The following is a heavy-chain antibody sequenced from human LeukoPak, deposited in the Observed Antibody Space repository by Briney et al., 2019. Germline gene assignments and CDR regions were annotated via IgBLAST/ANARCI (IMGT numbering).Heavy chain of an antibody. CDR3: ARDAYYYDSSGSNFDY. Sequence: PSETLSLTCTVSGGSISSYYWSWLRQPVGKGLEWIGRFYTSGSTHYNPSLKSRVTMSVDTSKNQFSLKVRSVTAADTAVYYCARDAYYYDSSGSNFDYWGQGTLVTVSS. J-gene: IGHJ4*02. D-gene: IGHD3-22*01. CDR1: GGSISSYY. CDR2: FYTSGST. V-gene: IGHV4-4*07.